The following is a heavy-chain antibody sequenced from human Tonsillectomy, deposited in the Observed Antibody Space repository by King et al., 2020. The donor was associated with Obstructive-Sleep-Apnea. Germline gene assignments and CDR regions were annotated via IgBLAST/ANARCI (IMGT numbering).Heavy chain of an antibody. D-gene: IGHD2-21*02. CDR3: AKDSADYCGGDCYSLGFDY. CDR2: ISWNSGSI. V-gene: IGHV3-9*01. Sequence: VQLVESGGGLVQPGRSLRLSCAASGFTFDDYAMHWVRQVPGKGLEWVSGISWNSGSIGYADSVKGRFTTSRDNAKNSLYLQMNSLRAEDTALYYCAKDSADYCGGDCYSLGFDYWGQGALVTVSS. J-gene: IGHJ4*02. CDR1: GFTFDDYA.